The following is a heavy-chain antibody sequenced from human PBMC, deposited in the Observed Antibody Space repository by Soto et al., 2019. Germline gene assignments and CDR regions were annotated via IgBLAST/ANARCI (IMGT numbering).Heavy chain of an antibody. Sequence: QVHLQESGPGLVKPSGTLSLTCAVSGGSITTNWWSWVRQPPGKGLEWMGEIYHSATTNYNPNHRGRVTISVDKSNNQFSLNLNSVTAADSAIYYCARHIAVPRTTGVEYWGQGNLVTVSS. V-gene: IGHV4-4*02. D-gene: IGHD6-19*01. CDR2: IYHSATT. CDR1: GGSITTNW. J-gene: IGHJ4*02. CDR3: ARHIAVPRTTGVEY.